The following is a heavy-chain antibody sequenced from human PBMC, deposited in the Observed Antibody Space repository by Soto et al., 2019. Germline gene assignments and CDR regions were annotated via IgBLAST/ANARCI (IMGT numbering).Heavy chain of an antibody. J-gene: IGHJ5*02. CDR2: IYYSGST. CDR3: ARHRLAAAGTAYWFDP. CDR1: GGSISSSSYY. V-gene: IGHV4-39*01. D-gene: IGHD6-13*01. Sequence: PSETLSLTCTVSGGSISSSSYYWGWIRQPPGKGLEWIGSIYYSGSTYYNPSLKSRVTISVDTSKNQFSLKLSSVTAADTAVYYCARHRLAAAGTAYWFDPWGQGTLVPVSS.